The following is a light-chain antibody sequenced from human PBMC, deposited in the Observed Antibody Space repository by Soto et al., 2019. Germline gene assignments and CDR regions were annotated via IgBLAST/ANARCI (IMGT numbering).Light chain of an antibody. J-gene: IGKJ1*01. Sequence: EIVPTQSQATLSVSALGRVILXSRASQSVSSNLAWYQQKPGQAPRLLIYGASSRATGIPDRFSGSGSGTDFTLTISRLEPEDFAVYYCQQYGSSPGTFGQGTKVDIK. CDR1: QSVSSN. CDR3: QQYGSSPGT. V-gene: IGKV3-20*01. CDR2: GAS.